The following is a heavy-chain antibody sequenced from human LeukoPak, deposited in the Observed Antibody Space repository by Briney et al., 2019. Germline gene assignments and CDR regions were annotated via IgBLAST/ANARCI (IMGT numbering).Heavy chain of an antibody. CDR2: ISGSGGST. CDR3: AKGQLWFGEFSYFDY. CDR1: GFTFSSYS. Sequence: SGGSLRLSCAASGFTFSSYSMNWVRQAPGKGLEWVSVISGSGGSTDYADSVKGRFSISRDNSKNTLYLQMNSLRAEDTAVYYCAKGQLWFGEFSYFDYWGQGTLVTVSS. J-gene: IGHJ4*02. V-gene: IGHV3-23*01. D-gene: IGHD3-10*01.